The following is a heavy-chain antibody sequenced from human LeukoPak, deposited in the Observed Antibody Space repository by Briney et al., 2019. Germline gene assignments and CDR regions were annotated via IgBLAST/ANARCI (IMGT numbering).Heavy chain of an antibody. V-gene: IGHV4-39*01. CDR3: ARHFDNGDYKKTFDI. J-gene: IGHJ3*02. CDR1: GGSISSTTYY. Sequence: PSETLSLTCSVFGGSISSTTYYWVWIRQPPGKGLECIASIHYTGRAYYNPSLKSRVTISADTSKNHISPYMRTVTAADTAVYYCARHFDNGDYKKTFDIWGQGTMVTVSS. CDR2: IHYTGRA. D-gene: IGHD4-17*01.